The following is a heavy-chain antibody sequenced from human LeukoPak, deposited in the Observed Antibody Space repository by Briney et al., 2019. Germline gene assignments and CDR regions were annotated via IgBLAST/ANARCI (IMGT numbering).Heavy chain of an antibody. CDR1: GFTFSSFA. CDR3: ARAFSGWSSTWDYFDY. D-gene: IGHD6-19*01. CDR2: ISYDGSNK. V-gene: IGHV3-30-3*01. Sequence: GGSLRLSCAASGFTFSSFAMSWVRQAPGKGLEWVAVISYDGSNKYYADSVKGRFTISRDNSKNTLYLQMNSLRAEDTAVYYCARAFSGWSSTWDYFDYWGQGTLVTVSS. J-gene: IGHJ4*02.